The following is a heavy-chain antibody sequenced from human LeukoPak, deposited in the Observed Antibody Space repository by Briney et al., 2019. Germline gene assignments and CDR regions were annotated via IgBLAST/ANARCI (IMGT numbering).Heavy chain of an antibody. D-gene: IGHD1-20*01. CDR2: ISGSGGST. CDR3: AKDRLTGTTCDY. Sequence: GGSLRLSCAASGFTFSTYGMSWVRQAPGKGLEWVSAISGSGGSTYYADSVKGRFTISRDNSKNTLYLQMNSLRAEDTAVYYCAKDRLTGTTCDYWGQGTLVTVSS. CDR1: GFTFSTYG. V-gene: IGHV3-23*01. J-gene: IGHJ4*02.